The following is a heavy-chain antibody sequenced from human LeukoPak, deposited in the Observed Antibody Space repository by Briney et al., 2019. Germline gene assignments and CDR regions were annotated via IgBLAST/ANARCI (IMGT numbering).Heavy chain of an antibody. V-gene: IGHV4-34*01. CDR3: VDSSGYYY. J-gene: IGHJ4*02. Sequence: SETLSLTCAVYGGSFSGYYWSWIRQPPGKGLEWIGEINHSGSTNYNPSLKSRVTMSVDTSKNQFSLKLSSVTAADTAVYYCVDSSGYYYWGQGTLVIVSS. D-gene: IGHD3-22*01. CDR1: GGSFSGYY. CDR2: INHSGST.